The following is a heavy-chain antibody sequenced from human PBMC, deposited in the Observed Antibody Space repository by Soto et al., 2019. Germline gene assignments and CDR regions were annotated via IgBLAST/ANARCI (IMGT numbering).Heavy chain of an antibody. D-gene: IGHD3-3*01. J-gene: IGHJ1*01. V-gene: IGHV4-30-4*01. CDR3: ARVWGHFLFFGL. CDR1: GGSINSADYY. CDR2: IYYNGRT. Sequence: QVQLQESGPGLVKPSQTLSLTCTVSGGSINSADYYWTWIRQPPGKGLEYIGYIYYNGRTYYNPSLENRLTISIDTSKNQFSLRLTSVTAADTAVYFCARVWGHFLFFGLWGQGALVTVSS.